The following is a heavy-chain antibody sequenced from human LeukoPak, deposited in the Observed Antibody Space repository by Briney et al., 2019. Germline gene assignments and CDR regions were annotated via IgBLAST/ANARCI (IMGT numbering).Heavy chain of an antibody. CDR1: GDSISYFY. D-gene: IGHD6-13*01. V-gene: IGHV4-4*07. Sequence: SETLSLTCSVSGDSISYFYWSWIRQAAGKGLEWIGRTSSSGNTDYNASLKSRVTMSVDTSKNQLSLKVISVTAADTAVYYCARSRWGSWYPRHFDYWGQGTLVTVSS. CDR3: ARSRWGSWYPRHFDY. CDR2: TSSSGNT. J-gene: IGHJ4*02.